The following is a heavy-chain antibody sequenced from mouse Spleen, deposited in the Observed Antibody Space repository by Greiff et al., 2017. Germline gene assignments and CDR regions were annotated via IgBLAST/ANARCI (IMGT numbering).Heavy chain of an antibody. CDR3: ARVDYGNYVFDY. CDR2: ISSGGGST. J-gene: IGHJ2*01. Sequence: EVKLQESGGGLVKLGGSLKLSCAASGFTFSSYYMSWVRQTPEKRLEWVATISSGGGSTYYPDSVKGRFTISRDNAKNTLYLQMSRLNSEDTAEYYWARVDYGNYVFDYWGQGTTLTVSS. V-gene: IGHV5-9*04. CDR1: GFTFSSYY. D-gene: IGHD2-1*01.